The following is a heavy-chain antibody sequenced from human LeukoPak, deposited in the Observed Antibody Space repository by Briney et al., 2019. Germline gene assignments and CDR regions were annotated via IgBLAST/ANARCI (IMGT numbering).Heavy chain of an antibody. Sequence: SVKVSCKASGGTFSSYAISWVRQAPGQGLEWMGRIIPILGIANYAQKFQGRVTITADKSTSTAYMELSSLRSEDTAVYYCAGDLGYCSSTSCYMAGGFDYWGQGTLVTVSS. CDR3: AGDLGYCSSTSCYMAGGFDY. CDR1: GGTFSSYA. V-gene: IGHV1-69*04. J-gene: IGHJ4*02. D-gene: IGHD2-2*01. CDR2: IIPILGIA.